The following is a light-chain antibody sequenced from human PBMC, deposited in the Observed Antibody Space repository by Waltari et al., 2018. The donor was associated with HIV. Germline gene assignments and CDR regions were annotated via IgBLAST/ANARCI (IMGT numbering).Light chain of an antibody. J-gene: IGLJ2*01. Sequence: QAVLAQPPSVSGPPGQRVTISCSGSFSDIGSFPVSWYQQLPGTAPKPLLDGNQRLSGVPDRFSGSQSGTSASLAISGLQSEDEADFYCAAWDDTLKSLLFGGGTKLTVL. CDR2: GN. CDR1: FSDIGSFP. CDR3: AAWDDTLKSLL. V-gene: IGLV1-44*01.